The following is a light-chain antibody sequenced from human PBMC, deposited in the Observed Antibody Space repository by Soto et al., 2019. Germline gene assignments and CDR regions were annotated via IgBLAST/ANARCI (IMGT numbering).Light chain of an antibody. V-gene: IGKV1-39*01. Sequence: IHMTQSPSSLSASIGDRVTITCRASEAISHYLNWYQQKPGKAPKLLIYGASKLQSGVPSRFSGSGSGTDFTLTITSLQGEDFANYYCQHSSSTPLTFGGGTKVE. J-gene: IGKJ4*01. CDR3: QHSSSTPLT. CDR2: GAS. CDR1: EAISHY.